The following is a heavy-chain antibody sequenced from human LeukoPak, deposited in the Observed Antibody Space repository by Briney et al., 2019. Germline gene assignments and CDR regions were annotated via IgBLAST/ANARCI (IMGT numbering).Heavy chain of an antibody. CDR3: ARLSGTIGNSGFDWYFDL. J-gene: IGHJ2*01. Sequence: PSETLSLTCTVSGGSISSSSYYWGWIRQPPGKGLGWIGSIYYSGSTYYNPSLKSRVTISVDTSKNQFSLKLSSVTAADTAVYYCARLSGTIGNSGFDWYFDLWGRGTLVTVSS. D-gene: IGHD4-23*01. CDR1: GGSISSSSYY. V-gene: IGHV4-39*01. CDR2: IYYSGST.